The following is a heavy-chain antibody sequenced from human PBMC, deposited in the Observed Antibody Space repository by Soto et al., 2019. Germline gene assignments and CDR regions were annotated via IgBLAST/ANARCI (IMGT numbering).Heavy chain of an antibody. V-gene: IGHV4-30-2*01. CDR3: ARPGNYGSGSYLYYLDY. CDR1: GGSISSGGYS. CDR2: MYHSGST. J-gene: IGHJ4*02. Sequence: PSETLSLTCAVSGGSISSGGYSWSWIRQPPGKGLEWIGYMYHSGSTYYNPSLKSRVTISIDRSKNQFSLKLSSVTAADTAVYYCARPGNYGSGSYLYYLDYWGQGTLVTVSS. D-gene: IGHD3-10*01.